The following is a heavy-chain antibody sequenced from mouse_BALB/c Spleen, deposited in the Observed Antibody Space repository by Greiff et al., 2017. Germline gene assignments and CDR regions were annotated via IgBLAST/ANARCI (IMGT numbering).Heavy chain of an antibody. J-gene: IGHJ4*01. CDR2: IWRGGST. CDR1: GFSLTSYG. CDR3: AKKAIYYGNQGAMDY. Sequence: VKLMESGPSLVQPSQSLSITCTVSGFSLTSYGVHWVRQSPGKGLEWLGVIWRGGSTDYNAAFMSRLSITKDNSKSQVFFKMNSLQADDTAIYYWAKKAIYYGNQGAMDYWGQGTSVTVSS. D-gene: IGHD2-1*01. V-gene: IGHV2-5-1*01.